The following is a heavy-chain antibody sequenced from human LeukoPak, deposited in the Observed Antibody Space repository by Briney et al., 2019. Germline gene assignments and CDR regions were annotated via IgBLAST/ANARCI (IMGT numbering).Heavy chain of an antibody. D-gene: IGHD6-19*01. Sequence: TGGSLRLSCAASGFAFSSYGMHWVRQAPGQGLEWMGIINPSGGSTSYAQKFQGRVTMTRDTSTSTVYMELSSLRSEDTAVYYCARSIGLYSSGWHFDYWGQGTLVTVSS. J-gene: IGHJ4*02. CDR2: INPSGGST. CDR1: GFAFSSYG. CDR3: ARSIGLYSSGWHFDY. V-gene: IGHV1-46*01.